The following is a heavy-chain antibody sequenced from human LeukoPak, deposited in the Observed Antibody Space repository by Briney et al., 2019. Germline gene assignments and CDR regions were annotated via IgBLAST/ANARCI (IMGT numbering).Heavy chain of an antibody. D-gene: IGHD6-6*01. V-gene: IGHV3-21*01. J-gene: IGHJ4*01. CDR3: ARLRREEQLGNFDY. CDR1: GSTFSSYC. CDR2: ISSRSSYI. Sequence: PGGSLRLSCAASGSTFSSYCMNWVRRAPGEGLEWGSSISSRSSYIYYADSVKGRFTISRDNSKHTLYLQMNRLRDEDTAIYYCARLRREEQLGNFDYWGHGTLVTVSS.